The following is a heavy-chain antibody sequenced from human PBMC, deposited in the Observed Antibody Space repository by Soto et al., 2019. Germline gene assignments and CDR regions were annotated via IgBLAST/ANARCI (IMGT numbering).Heavy chain of an antibody. CDR3: ARTITGYFWAGAY. CDR1: GFTFNMYA. J-gene: IGHJ4*02. Sequence: SGGSLRLSCAASGFTFNMYAMSWVRQAPGKGLEWVSGIGGSGANTYYADFVKGRFTISRDNSKNTLYLQMDSLRAEDTAIYYCARTITGYFWAGAYWGQGXLVTVSS. V-gene: IGHV3-23*01. CDR2: IGGSGANT. D-gene: IGHD1-1*01.